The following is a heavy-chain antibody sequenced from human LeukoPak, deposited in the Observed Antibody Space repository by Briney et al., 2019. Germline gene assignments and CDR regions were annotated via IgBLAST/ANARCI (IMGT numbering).Heavy chain of an antibody. D-gene: IGHD3-22*01. Sequence: SETLSLTCAVYGGSFSGYYWSWIRQPPGKGLEWIGEINHSGSTNYNPSLKSRVTISVDTSKNQFSLKLSSVTAADPAVYYCARGRAGYYPHYYYYMDVWGKGTTVTVSS. CDR1: GGSFSGYY. CDR3: ARGRAGYYPHYYYYMDV. CDR2: INHSGST. V-gene: IGHV4-34*01. J-gene: IGHJ6*03.